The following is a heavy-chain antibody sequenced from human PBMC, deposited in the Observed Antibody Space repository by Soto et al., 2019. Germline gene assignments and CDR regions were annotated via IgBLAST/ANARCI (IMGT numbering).Heavy chain of an antibody. V-gene: IGHV4-59*01. CDR2: IYYSGST. D-gene: IGHD5-12*01. CDR3: AREGGDGVGYATLRPQGFAFDI. J-gene: IGHJ3*02. Sequence: SIALSLTCPVLRNSICGYPWGCIWQTPALGLEWIGYIYYSGSTNYNPSLKSRVTISVDTSKNQFSLKLSSVTAADTAVYYCAREGGDGVGYATLRPQGFAFDIWGQGT. CDR1: RNSICGYP.